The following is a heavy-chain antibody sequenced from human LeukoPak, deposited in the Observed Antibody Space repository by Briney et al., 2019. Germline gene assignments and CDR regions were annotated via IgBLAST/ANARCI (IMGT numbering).Heavy chain of an antibody. V-gene: IGHV3-7*01. CDR2: IKQDGSEK. CDR3: ARRSDSSGYYFYYMDV. Sequence: GGSLRLSCAASGFTFSSYWMSWVRQAPGKGLEWVANIKQDGSEKYYVDSVKGRFTISRDNAKNSLYLQMNSLRAEDTAVYYCARRSDSSGYYFYYMDVWGKGTTVTVSS. D-gene: IGHD3-22*01. CDR1: GFTFSSYW. J-gene: IGHJ6*03.